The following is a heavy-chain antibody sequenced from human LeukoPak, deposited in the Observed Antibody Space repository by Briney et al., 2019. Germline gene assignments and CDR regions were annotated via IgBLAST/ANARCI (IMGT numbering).Heavy chain of an antibody. CDR1: GGSISSYY. V-gene: IGHV4-59*01. D-gene: IGHD3-9*01. CDR2: IYYSGST. J-gene: IGHJ4*02. Sequence: SATLALTCTASGGSISSYYWSWIRQPPGKGLEWIGYIYYSGSTNYNPSLKSRVTISVDTSKNQFSLKLSSVTAADTAVYYCAREGYDIHFDYWGQGTLVTGS. CDR3: AREGYDIHFDY.